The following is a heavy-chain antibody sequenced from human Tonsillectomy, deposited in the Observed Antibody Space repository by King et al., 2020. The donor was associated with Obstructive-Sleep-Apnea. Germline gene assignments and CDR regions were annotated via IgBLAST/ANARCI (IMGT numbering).Heavy chain of an antibody. V-gene: IGHV3-21*01. CDR1: GFTFSDYS. CDR2: ISSSSGFR. Sequence: EVQLVESGGGLVKPGGSLRLSCVVSGFTFSDYSMNWVRQAPGKGLEWVSSISSSSGFRYYTDSLKGRFTISRDNAKNSLYLQMNSLRAEETAVYYCARDPGNGAWYTVDYWGQGTLVTVSS. CDR3: ARDPGNGAWYTVDY. J-gene: IGHJ4*02. D-gene: IGHD6-19*01.